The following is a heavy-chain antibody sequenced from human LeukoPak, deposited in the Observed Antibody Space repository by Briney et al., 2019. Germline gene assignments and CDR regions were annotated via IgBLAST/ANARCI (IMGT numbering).Heavy chain of an antibody. CDR1: GFTVSSNY. Sequence: GGSLRLSCAASGFTVSSNYMSWVRQAPGKGLEWVSYISSSGSTIYYADSVKGRFTISRDNAKNSLYLQMNSLRAEDTAVYYCARGGVIVVVPAAMTDHWGQGTLVTVSS. CDR3: ARGGVIVVVPAAMTDH. V-gene: IGHV3-11*04. D-gene: IGHD2-2*01. J-gene: IGHJ4*02. CDR2: ISSSGSTI.